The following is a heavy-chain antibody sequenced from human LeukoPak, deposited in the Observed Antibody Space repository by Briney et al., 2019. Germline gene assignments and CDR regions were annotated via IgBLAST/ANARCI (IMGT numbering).Heavy chain of an antibody. CDR3: AHGTVYQLDY. V-gene: IGHV4-34*01. CDR2: INHNGGT. Sequence: SETLSLTCDVFGGSYSGYYWSWIRQPPGKGLEWIGDINHNGGTNYNPSLKSRVSISVGTSKNQISLNLKSVTAADTAVYYCAHGTVYQLDYWGQGTLVTVSS. D-gene: IGHD2-2*01. CDR1: GGSYSGYY. J-gene: IGHJ4*02.